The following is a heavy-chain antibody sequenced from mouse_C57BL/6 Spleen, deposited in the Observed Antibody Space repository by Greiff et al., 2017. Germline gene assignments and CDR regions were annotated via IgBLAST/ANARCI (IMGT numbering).Heavy chain of an antibody. CDR2: INPYNGGT. Sequence: VHVKQSGPVLVKPGASVKMSCKASGYTFTDYYMNWVKQSHGKSLEWIGVINPYNGGTSYNQKFKGKATLTVDKSSSTAYMELNSLTSEDSAVYYCARGSITTVVARGAWFAYWGQGTLVTVSA. D-gene: IGHD1-1*01. CDR1: GYTFTDYY. V-gene: IGHV1-19*01. CDR3: ARGSITTVVARGAWFAY. J-gene: IGHJ3*01.